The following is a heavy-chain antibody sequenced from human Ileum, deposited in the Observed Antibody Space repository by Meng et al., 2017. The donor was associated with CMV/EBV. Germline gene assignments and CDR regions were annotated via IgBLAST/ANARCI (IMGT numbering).Heavy chain of an antibody. D-gene: IGHD1-7*01. Sequence: GSLRLSCAVYGGSFSGYYWSWIRQPPGKGLEWIGSIYYSGSTYYNPSLKSRVTISVDTSKNQFSLKLSSVTAADTAVYYCARAPGTTAWWFDPWGQGALVTVSS. CDR3: ARAPGTTAWWFDP. J-gene: IGHJ5*02. CDR1: GGSFSGYY. CDR2: IYYSGST. V-gene: IGHV4-34*01.